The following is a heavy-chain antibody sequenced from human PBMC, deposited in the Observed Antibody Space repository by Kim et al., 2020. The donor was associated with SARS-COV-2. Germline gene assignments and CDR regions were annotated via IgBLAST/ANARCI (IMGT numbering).Heavy chain of an antibody. CDR1: GFTFSSYS. J-gene: IGHJ3*02. D-gene: IGHD3-10*01. CDR2: ISSSSSYI. Sequence: GGSLRLSCAASGFTFSSYSMNWVRQAPGKGLEWVSSISSSSSYIYYADSVKGRFTISRDNAKNSLYLQMNSLRAEDTAVYYCARDLITMVRGVILGAFDIWGQGTMVTVSS. CDR3: ARDLITMVRGVILGAFDI. V-gene: IGHV3-21*01.